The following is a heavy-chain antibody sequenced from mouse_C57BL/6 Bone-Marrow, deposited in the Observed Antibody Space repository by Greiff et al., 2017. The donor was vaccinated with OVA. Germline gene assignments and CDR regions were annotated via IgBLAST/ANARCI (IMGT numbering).Heavy chain of an antibody. J-gene: IGHJ3*01. V-gene: IGHV1-63*01. Sequence: QVHVKQSGAELVRPGTSVKMSCKASGYTFTNYWIGWAKQRPGHGLEWIGDIYPGGGYTTYNEKFKGKATLTADKSSSTAYMQFSSLTSEDSAIYSCARSYYYGSPFAYWGQGTLVTVSA. CDR1: GYTFTNYW. CDR3: ARSYYYGSPFAY. D-gene: IGHD1-1*01. CDR2: IYPGGGYT.